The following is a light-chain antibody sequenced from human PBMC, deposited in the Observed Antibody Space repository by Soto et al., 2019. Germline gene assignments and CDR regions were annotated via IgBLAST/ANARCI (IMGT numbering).Light chain of an antibody. CDR2: DAS. CDR1: QSVSSY. CDR3: QQRSNWPPLT. V-gene: IGKV3-11*01. Sequence: EIVLTQSPATLTLSPGERATLSCRASQSVSSYLAWYQQKPGQAPRLLIYDASNRATGIPARFRGSGSGTDFTLTISSLEPEDYAVYYCQQRSNWPPLTFGGGTMVEIK. J-gene: IGKJ4*01.